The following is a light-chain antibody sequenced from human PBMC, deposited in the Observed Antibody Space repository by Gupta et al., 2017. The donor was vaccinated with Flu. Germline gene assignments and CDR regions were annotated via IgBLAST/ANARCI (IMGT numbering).Light chain of an antibody. J-gene: IGLJ3*02. V-gene: IGLV1-40*01. CDR3: QSYDSSLSSSV. CDR1: SLDIGAGYD. Sequence: SVLTQPPSVSRAPVQRLTIPGTGSSLDIGAGYDVHWYQQLPGTAPKLLIYGNNNRPSGVPDRFSGSKSGTSASLTITGLQAEDEADYYCQSYDSSLSSSVFGGGTKLTVL. CDR2: GNN.